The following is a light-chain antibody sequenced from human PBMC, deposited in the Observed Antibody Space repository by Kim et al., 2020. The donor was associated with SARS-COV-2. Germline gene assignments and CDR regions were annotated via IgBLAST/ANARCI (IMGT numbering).Light chain of an antibody. CDR3: QNYNSAPRT. CDR1: RDISNY. Sequence: AAVGDRVPITCRASRDISNYLAWYQHGPGKIPTLLVYAASALQSGIPSRFSGSGSGTDFTLTIDSLQADDVATCYCQNYNSAPRTFGRGTKVDIK. CDR2: AAS. J-gene: IGKJ1*01. V-gene: IGKV1-27*01.